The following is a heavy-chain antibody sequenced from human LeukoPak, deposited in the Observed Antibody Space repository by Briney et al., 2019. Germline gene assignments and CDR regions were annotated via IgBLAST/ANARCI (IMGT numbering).Heavy chain of an antibody. D-gene: IGHD2-2*01. CDR3: ARDVGDIVTIPAAISVP. CDR2: ISGYNGNT. Sequence: ASVKVSCKGSGYSFINYGISWVRQAPGQGLEWMGWISGYNGNTNYAQMIQGRVTMTTDTSTSTAYMEVRSLRSDDTAMYYCARDVGDIVTIPAAISVPWGQGTLVTVSS. CDR1: GYSFINYG. J-gene: IGHJ5*02. V-gene: IGHV1-18*01.